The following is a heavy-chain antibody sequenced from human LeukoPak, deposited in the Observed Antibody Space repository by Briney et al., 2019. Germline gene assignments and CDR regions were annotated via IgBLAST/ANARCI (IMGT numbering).Heavy chain of an antibody. V-gene: IGHV3-74*01. CDR2: ISGDGSST. CDR3: ARGYYSSSRFDS. J-gene: IGHJ4*02. CDR1: GFTLRNNW. Sequence: AGGSLRLSCAASGFTLRNNWMHWVREAPGKGLEWVSRISGDGSSTTYADSVKGRFIISRDNAKNTLYLQMNSLRAEDTALYYCARGYYSSSRFDSWGQGTLVTVSS. D-gene: IGHD6-13*01.